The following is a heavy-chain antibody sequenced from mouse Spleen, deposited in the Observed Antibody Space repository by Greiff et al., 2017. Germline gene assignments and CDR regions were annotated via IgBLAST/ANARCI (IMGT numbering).Heavy chain of an antibody. CDR3: AREGPYHYYAFDY. Sequence: EVKLVESGGGLVKPGGSLKLSCAASGFTFSDYGMHWVRQAPEKGLEWVAYISSGSSTIYYADKVKGRVTISRDNAKNTLFLQMTSLRSEDTAMYYCAREGPYHYYAFDYWGQGTSVTVSS. D-gene: IGHD2-10*01. V-gene: IGHV5-17*01. CDR2: ISSGSSTI. J-gene: IGHJ4*01. CDR1: GFTFSDYG.